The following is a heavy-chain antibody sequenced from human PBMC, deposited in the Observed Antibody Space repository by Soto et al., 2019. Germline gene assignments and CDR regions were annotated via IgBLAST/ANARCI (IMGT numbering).Heavy chain of an antibody. J-gene: IGHJ6*04. Sequence: SETLSLTCSVYGGSFSDYYWSWIRQPPGEGLEWIGEINHSGSTNYNPSLKSRVTISVHTSKNQFSLKLSSVTAADTAVYYCARARKGSGSDYYYHYGMDVWGKGTTVTVSS. D-gene: IGHD3-3*01. CDR3: ARARKGSGSDYYYHYGMDV. CDR2: INHSGST. V-gene: IGHV4-34*01. CDR1: GGSFSDYY.